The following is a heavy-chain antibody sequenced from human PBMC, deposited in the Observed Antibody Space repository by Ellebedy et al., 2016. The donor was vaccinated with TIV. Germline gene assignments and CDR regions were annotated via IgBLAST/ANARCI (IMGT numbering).Heavy chain of an antibody. CDR1: GGTFSSYA. D-gene: IGHD2-2*01. CDR3: ARGRLGYCSSTSCYGWFDP. CDR2: IIPIFGTA. V-gene: IGHV1-69*06. Sequence: SVKVSCXASGGTFSSYAISWVRQAPGQGLEWMGGIIPIFGTANYAQKFQGRVTITADKSTSTAYMELSSLRSEDTAVYYCARGRLGYCSSTSCYGWFDPWGQGTLVTVSS. J-gene: IGHJ5*02.